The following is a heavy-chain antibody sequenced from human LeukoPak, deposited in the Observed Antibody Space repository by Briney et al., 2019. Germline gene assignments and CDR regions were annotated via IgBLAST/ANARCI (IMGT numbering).Heavy chain of an antibody. Sequence: SETLSLTCTVSGGSISSYYWSWIRQPPGKGLEWIGYIYYSGSTNYNPSLKSRVTISVDTSKNQFSLKLSSVTAADTAVYYCARYDSSGYYCFDYWGQGTLVTVSS. CDR1: GGSISSYY. CDR3: ARYDSSGYYCFDY. CDR2: IYYSGST. V-gene: IGHV4-59*01. J-gene: IGHJ4*02. D-gene: IGHD3-22*01.